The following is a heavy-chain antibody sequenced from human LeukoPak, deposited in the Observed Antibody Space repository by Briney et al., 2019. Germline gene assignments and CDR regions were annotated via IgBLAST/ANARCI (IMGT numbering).Heavy chain of an antibody. CDR3: AKGRVGMAV. V-gene: IGHV3-23*01. J-gene: IGHJ6*02. Sequence: GGSPRLSCAASGFTFSNYAMSWVRQAPGKGLEWVSGISGSGGSTYYADSVKGRFTISRENSKKTLYLQMNILRAEDTAVYYCAKGRVGMAVWGQGTTVTVSS. CDR2: ISGSGGST. CDR1: GFTFSNYA.